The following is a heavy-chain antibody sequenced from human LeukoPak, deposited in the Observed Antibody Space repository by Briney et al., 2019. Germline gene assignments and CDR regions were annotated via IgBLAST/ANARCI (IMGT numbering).Heavy chain of an antibody. CDR2: INHSGST. Sequence: SETLSLTCTVYGGSFSGYYWSWIRQPPGKGLEWIGEINHSGSTNYNPSLKSRVTISVDTSKNQFSLKLSSVTAADTAVYYCARGIIAARHVFGYWGQGTLVTVSS. CDR3: ARGIIAARHVFGY. J-gene: IGHJ4*02. D-gene: IGHD6-6*01. CDR1: GGSFSGYY. V-gene: IGHV4-34*01.